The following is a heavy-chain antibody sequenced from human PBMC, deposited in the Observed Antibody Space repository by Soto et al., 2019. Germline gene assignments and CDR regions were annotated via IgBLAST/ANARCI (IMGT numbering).Heavy chain of an antibody. J-gene: IGHJ4*02. CDR1: GGSISSGGYY. CDR2: IYYSGST. D-gene: IGHD2-2*01. Sequence: QVQLQESGPGLVKPSQTLSLTCTVSGGSISSGGYYWSWIRQHPGKGLEWIGYIYYSGSTYYNPSLKSLVTISGDTSKNQSSLKLSSVTAADTAVYYCARGEAAMVYFDYWGQGTLVTVSS. V-gene: IGHV4-31*01. CDR3: ARGEAAMVYFDY.